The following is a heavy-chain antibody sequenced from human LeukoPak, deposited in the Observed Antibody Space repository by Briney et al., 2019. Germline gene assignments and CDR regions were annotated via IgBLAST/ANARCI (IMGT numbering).Heavy chain of an antibody. D-gene: IGHD6-19*01. CDR3: ARLSGGTQWLAPFDN. CDR1: GGSISSSSYY. V-gene: IGHV4-39*01. J-gene: IGHJ4*02. Sequence: PSETLSLTCTVSGGSISSSSYYWGWIRQPPGKGLEWIGTIYYSGSTYYNASLKSRLTISVDTSKNQFSLKLSSVTAADTAVYYCARLSGGTQWLAPFDNWGQGTLVTVSS. CDR2: IYYSGST.